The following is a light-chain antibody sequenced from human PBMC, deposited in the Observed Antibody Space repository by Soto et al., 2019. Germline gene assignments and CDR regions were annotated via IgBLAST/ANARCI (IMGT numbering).Light chain of an antibody. CDR2: DAS. Sequence: DIQMTQSPSTLFASVGDRVTITCRASQDISNWLAWYQQKPGKAPKLLIYDASSLESVVPPRFSGSGSGTKFTLTINSLQPDDSATYYCQHYNSYPATFGQGTKV. CDR1: QDISNW. CDR3: QHYNSYPAT. J-gene: IGKJ1*01. V-gene: IGKV1-5*01.